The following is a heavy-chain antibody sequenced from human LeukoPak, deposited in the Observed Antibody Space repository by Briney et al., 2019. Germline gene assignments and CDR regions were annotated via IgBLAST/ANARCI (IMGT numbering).Heavy chain of an antibody. V-gene: IGHV3-7*01. Sequence: GGSLRLSCAASGFTVSSYGMNWVRQAPGKGLEWVANIKQDGSEKYYVDSVKGRFTISRDNAKNSLYLQMNSLRAEDTAVYYCAREGYDFWSGYLNWFDPWGQGTLVTVSS. CDR2: IKQDGSEK. D-gene: IGHD3-3*01. J-gene: IGHJ5*02. CDR3: AREGYDFWSGYLNWFDP. CDR1: GFTVSSYG.